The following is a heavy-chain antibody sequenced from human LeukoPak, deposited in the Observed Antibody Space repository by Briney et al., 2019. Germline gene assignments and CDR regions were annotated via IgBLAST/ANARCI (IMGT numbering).Heavy chain of an antibody. CDR1: GYTFTGYY. CDR3: ARDYYDSSGYYYFDY. Sequence: ASVKVSCKASGYTFTGYYMHWVRQAPGQGLEWLGWINPNSGGTNYAQKFQGRVTMTRGTSISTAFMEVSGLRSDDTAVYYCARDYYDSSGYYYFDYWGQGTLVTVSS. D-gene: IGHD3-22*01. V-gene: IGHV1-2*02. J-gene: IGHJ4*02. CDR2: INPNSGGT.